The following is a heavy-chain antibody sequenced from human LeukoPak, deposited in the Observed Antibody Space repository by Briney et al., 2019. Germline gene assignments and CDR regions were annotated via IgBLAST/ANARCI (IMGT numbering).Heavy chain of an antibody. CDR2: ISWNSGSI. CDR3: AKLSSEWELQSYAFDI. Sequence: GGSLRPSCAASGFTFDDYAMHWVRQAPGKGLEWVSGISWNSGSIGYADSVKGRFTISRDNAKNSLYLQMNSLRAEDTALYYCAKLSSEWELQSYAFDIWGQGTMVTVSS. V-gene: IGHV3-9*01. J-gene: IGHJ3*02. D-gene: IGHD1-26*01. CDR1: GFTFDDYA.